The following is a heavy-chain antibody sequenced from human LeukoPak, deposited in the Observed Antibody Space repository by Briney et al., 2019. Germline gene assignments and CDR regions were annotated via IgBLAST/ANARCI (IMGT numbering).Heavy chain of an antibody. Sequence: GGSLRLSCLTSGFTFRDYGLGWVGQAPGMGLEWVSFTRSKIFGGAPEYAASVRGRFSVSRDDSESIAYLQMNNLESEDTAVYYCARGQTVSGAKYYFDFWSPGTLVAVSS. CDR2: TRSKIFGGAP. V-gene: IGHV3-49*04. D-gene: IGHD2/OR15-2a*01. CDR1: GFTFRDYG. CDR3: ARGQTVSGAKYYFDF. J-gene: IGHJ4*02.